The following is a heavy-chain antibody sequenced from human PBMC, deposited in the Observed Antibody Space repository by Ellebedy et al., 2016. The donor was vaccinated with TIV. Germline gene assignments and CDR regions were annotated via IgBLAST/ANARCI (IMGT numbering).Heavy chain of an antibody. Sequence: AASVKVSCKASGGTFSNYAFNWVRHAPGHGLEWMGRIIPILGVADYAQNFQGRVTFTADKYTTTAYMELSSLRSEDTAVYYCARWGGSSGRFQGPYDFWGQGTLVAVSS. CDR3: ARWGGSSGRFQGPYDF. CDR2: IIPILGVA. CDR1: GGTFSNYA. D-gene: IGHD1-26*01. V-gene: IGHV1-69*04. J-gene: IGHJ4*02.